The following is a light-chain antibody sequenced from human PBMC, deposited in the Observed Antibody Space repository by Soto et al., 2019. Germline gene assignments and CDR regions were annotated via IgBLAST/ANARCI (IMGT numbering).Light chain of an antibody. V-gene: IGKV3-11*01. CDR2: DAS. CDR3: QQYNKWPRFT. CDR1: QSVRTS. Sequence: EIVLTQSPATLSLSLGERATLSCRASQSVRTSLAWFQQRPGQAPRLLIYDASNRATGIPARFSGSGSGTDFTLTISSLEPEDFAVYYCQQYNKWPRFTFGPGTTVDIK. J-gene: IGKJ3*01.